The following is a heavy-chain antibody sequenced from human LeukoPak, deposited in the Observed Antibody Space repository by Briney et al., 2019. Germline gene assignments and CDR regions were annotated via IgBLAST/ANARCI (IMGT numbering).Heavy chain of an antibody. D-gene: IGHD4-17*01. CDR1: GYNFASYW. CDR3: ARRNYDDDGYYFDY. Sequence: GESLKISCKGFGYNFASYWIGWVRQMPGKGLEWMGIMYPGDSGTRYSPSFQGQVTMSADKSINTAFLQWSSLKASDTAMYYCARRNYDDDGYYFDYWGQGTLVTVSS. V-gene: IGHV5-51*01. CDR2: MYPGDSGT. J-gene: IGHJ4*02.